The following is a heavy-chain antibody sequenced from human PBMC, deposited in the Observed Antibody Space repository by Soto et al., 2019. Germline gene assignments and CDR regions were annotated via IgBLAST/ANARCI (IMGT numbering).Heavy chain of an antibody. D-gene: IGHD6-6*01. CDR2: TYYRSKWYN. CDR3: ARASPTEQLVPDLGYFDY. J-gene: IGHJ4*02. V-gene: IGHV6-1*01. Sequence: KQSPTLSLTCAISGDSVSSNSAAWNWIRQSPSRGLEWLGRTYYRSKWYNDYAVSVKSRITINPDTSKNQFSLQLNSVTPEDTAVYYCARASPTEQLVPDLGYFDYWGQGTLVTVSS. CDR1: GDSVSSNSAA.